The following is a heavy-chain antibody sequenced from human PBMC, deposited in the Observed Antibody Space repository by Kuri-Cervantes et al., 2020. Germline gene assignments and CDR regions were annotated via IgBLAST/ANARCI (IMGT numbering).Heavy chain of an antibody. D-gene: IGHD5-18*01. CDR1: GYSISSGYY. Sequence: GSLRLSCTVSGYSISSGYYWGWIRQPPGKGLEWIGSIYLSGNTYYNPSLQSRITMSVYTSKNQFSLKLSSVTAADTAVYYCARVRGYSYGPFDYWGQGTLVTVSS. J-gene: IGHJ4*02. V-gene: IGHV4-38-2*02. CDR2: IYLSGNT. CDR3: ARVRGYSYGPFDY.